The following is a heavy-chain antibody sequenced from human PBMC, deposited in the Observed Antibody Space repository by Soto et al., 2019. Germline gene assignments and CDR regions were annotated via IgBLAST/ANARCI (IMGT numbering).Heavy chain of an antibody. CDR2: ISYDGSNQ. CDR3: ARGGGFCGADCYKGGIDY. Sequence: GGSLRLSCAASGFTFSPYTMHWVRQTPGKGLEWVAVISYDGSNQYYADSVRGRFTISRDNSKNTLFLQMNSLRAEDTALYYCARGGGFCGADCYKGGIDYWGQGTLVTVSS. D-gene: IGHD2-21*02. J-gene: IGHJ4*02. V-gene: IGHV3-30-3*01. CDR1: GFTFSPYT.